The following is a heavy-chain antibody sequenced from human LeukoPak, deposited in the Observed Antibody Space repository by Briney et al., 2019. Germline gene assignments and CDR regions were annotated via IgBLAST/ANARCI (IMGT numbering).Heavy chain of an antibody. J-gene: IGHJ4*02. CDR1: GFTFSSYE. Sequence: PGGSLRLSCAASGFTFSSYEMNWVRQAPGKGLEWVSSISSSSSYIYYADSVKGRFTISRDNAKNLLYLQMNSLRAEDTAVYYCARVLDTADYWGQGTLVTVSS. D-gene: IGHD5-18*01. CDR2: ISSSSSYI. CDR3: ARVLDTADY. V-gene: IGHV3-21*01.